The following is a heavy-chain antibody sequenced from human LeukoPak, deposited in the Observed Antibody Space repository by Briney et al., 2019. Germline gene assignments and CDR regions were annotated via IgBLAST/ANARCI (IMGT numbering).Heavy chain of an antibody. V-gene: IGHV1-69*05. J-gene: IGHJ6*03. CDR1: GGTFSSYA. CDR3: ATRGYYYYMDV. CDR2: IIPIFGTA. D-gene: IGHD5-12*01. Sequence: ASVKVSCKASGGTFSSYAISWVRQAPGEGVEWVGRIIPIFGTANYAQKFQGRVTITTDESTSTAYMELSSLRSEDTAVYYCATRGYYYYMDVWGKGTTVTVSS.